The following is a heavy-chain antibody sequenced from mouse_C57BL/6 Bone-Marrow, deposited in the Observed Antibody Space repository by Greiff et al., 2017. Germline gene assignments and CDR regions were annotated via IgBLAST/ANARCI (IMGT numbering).Heavy chain of an antibody. Sequence: QVQLQQPGAELVRPGTSVKLSCKASGYTFTSYWMHWVKQRPGQGLEWIGVIDPSDSYTNYNQKFKGKATLTADTSSSTAYMQLSSLTSEDSAVYYCARWLLRFAYWGQGTLVTVSA. D-gene: IGHD2-3*01. CDR3: ARWLLRFAY. J-gene: IGHJ3*01. CDR2: IDPSDSYT. CDR1: GYTFTSYW. V-gene: IGHV1-59*01.